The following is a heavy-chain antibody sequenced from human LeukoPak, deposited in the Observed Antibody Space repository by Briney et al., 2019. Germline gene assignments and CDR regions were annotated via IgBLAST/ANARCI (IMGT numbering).Heavy chain of an antibody. CDR2: ISAYNGNT. V-gene: IGHV1-18*01. CDR1: GYTFTSYG. D-gene: IGHD3-10*01. Sequence: GASVKVSCKASGYTFTSYGISWVRQAPGQGLEWMGWISAYNGNTNYAQKLQGRVTMTTDTSTSTAYMELRSLRSDDTAVYYCARVEDYYGSGSYYKPTTNWFDPWGQGTLVTVSS. J-gene: IGHJ5*02. CDR3: ARVEDYYGSGSYYKPTTNWFDP.